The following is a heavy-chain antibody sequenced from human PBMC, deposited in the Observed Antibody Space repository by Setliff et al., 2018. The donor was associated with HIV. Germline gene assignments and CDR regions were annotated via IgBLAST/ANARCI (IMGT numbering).Heavy chain of an antibody. CDR2: IHYGGST. V-gene: IGHV4-39*01. D-gene: IGHD2-8*01. CDR3: ARRGRDGVFIMFATGFDP. CDR1: GGSMSTGRYN. J-gene: IGHJ5*02. Sequence: SETLSLTCTVSGGSMSTGRYNWGWIRQPPGKGLEWIGTIHYGGSTYYNPSLKSRVAISVDTSENQFSLKLNSVTAADTAVYYCARRGRDGVFIMFATGFDPWGQGALVTVS.